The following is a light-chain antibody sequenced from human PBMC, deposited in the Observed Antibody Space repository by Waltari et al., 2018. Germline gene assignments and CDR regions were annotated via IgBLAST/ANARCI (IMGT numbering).Light chain of an antibody. CDR3: QTGGHGTWV. V-gene: IGLV4-69*01. Sequence: QLVLTQSPSASASLGASVKLTCTLSSGHSSNIIAWLQQQPEKGPRYLMKVNSDGSHSKGDEIPYRFSGSSSGAGRYLTIASVQSEDEADYYCQTGGHGTWVFGGGTTLTVL. J-gene: IGLJ3*02. CDR2: VNSDGSH. CDR1: SGHSSNI.